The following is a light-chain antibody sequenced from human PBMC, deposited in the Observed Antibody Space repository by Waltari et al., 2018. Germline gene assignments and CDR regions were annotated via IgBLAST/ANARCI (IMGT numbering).Light chain of an antibody. CDR1: QSVSSN. V-gene: IGKV3-15*01. J-gene: IGKJ4*01. CDR2: GAS. Sequence: EIVMTQSPATLSVSPGERATLSCRASQSVSSNLAWYQQKPGQAPRLLIYGASTRATGIPARFSGSVSGTEFTFTISSLQSEDFAVYYCQQYNNWPQLTFGGGTKVEIK. CDR3: QQYNNWPQLT.